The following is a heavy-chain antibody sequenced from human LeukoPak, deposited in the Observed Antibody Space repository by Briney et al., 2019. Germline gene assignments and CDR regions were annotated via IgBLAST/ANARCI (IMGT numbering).Heavy chain of an antibody. V-gene: IGHV3-66*01. D-gene: IGHD5-12*01. J-gene: IGHJ4*02. CDR3: ARDRYRGIVATIPLVPFDY. CDR2: IYSGGST. CDR1: GLSLNSYA. Sequence: GGSLRLSCTASGLSLNSYAISWVRQVPGKGLEWVSVIYSGGSTYYADSVKGRFTISRDNSKNTLYLQMNSLRAEDTAVYYCARDRYRGIVATIPLVPFDYWGQGTLVTVSS.